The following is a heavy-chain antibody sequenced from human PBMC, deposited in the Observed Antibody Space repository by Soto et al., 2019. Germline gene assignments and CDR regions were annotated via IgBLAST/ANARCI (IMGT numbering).Heavy chain of an antibody. CDR2: INHRGNTT. J-gene: IGHJ4*02. V-gene: IGHV3-11*01. Sequence: PGGSLRLSCAASGYSFSTFYISWIRQSPGKGLEWIAYINHRGNTTYYADSVRGRFTISRDNANNMLFLQMDSLRAEDTAVYYCARDRGLCTRGACYSHWGQGTLVTVSS. CDR3: ARDRGLCTRGACYSH. CDR1: GYSFSTFY. D-gene: IGHD2-8*02.